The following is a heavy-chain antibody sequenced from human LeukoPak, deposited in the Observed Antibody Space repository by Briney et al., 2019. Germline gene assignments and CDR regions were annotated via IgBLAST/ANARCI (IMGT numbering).Heavy chain of an antibody. CDR1: GFTFSSYA. CDR3: AKGLTRRSSSWDMLNH. V-gene: IGHV3-23*01. CDR2: TSGSGAST. Sequence: GGSLRLSCAASGFTFSSYAMSWVRQAPGKGLEWVSATSGSGASTYYADSVRGRFTISRDNSKNTLYLQMNSLRVEDTAVFYCAKGLTRRSSSWDMLNHWGQGTLVTVSS. D-gene: IGHD6-13*01. J-gene: IGHJ5*02.